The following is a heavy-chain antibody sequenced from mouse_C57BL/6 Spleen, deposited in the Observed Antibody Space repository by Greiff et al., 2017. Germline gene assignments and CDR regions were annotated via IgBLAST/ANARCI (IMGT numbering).Heavy chain of an antibody. CDR2: IYPGDGDT. Sequence: QVQLQQSGPELVKPGASVKFSCKASGYTFSSSWMHWVKQRPGKGLEWIGRIYPGDGDTNYTEKFKGKATFTADKSSSTAYMRLSSLTSDDSAVYYCANYYYIDYWGQGTTLTVSS. CDR1: GYTFSSSW. CDR3: ANYYYIDY. V-gene: IGHV1-82*01. J-gene: IGHJ2*01. D-gene: IGHD1-1*01.